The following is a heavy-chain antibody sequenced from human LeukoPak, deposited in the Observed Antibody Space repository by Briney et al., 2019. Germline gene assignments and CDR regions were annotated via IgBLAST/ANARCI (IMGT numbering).Heavy chain of an antibody. J-gene: IGHJ4*02. D-gene: IGHD3-10*01. Sequence: GGSLRLSCAASGFTFSSYAMNWVRQAPGKGLEWVSAVSGSGGSTYYADSVKGRFTISRDNSKNTLYLQMNSLRAEDTAIYYCAKGFLRAVSTYYSSGSLVPHYFDYWGQGTLVTVSS. CDR3: AKGFLRAVSTYYSSGSLVPHYFDY. CDR2: VSGSGGST. CDR1: GFTFSSYA. V-gene: IGHV3-23*01.